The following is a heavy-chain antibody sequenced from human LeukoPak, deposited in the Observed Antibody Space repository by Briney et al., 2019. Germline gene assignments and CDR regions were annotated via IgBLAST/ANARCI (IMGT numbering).Heavy chain of an antibody. V-gene: IGHV3-15*01. Sequence: GGSLRLSCAPSGFTSSNAWMSWVRQAPGKGLEWVGHIKSKTDGGTTDYAAPVKGRFTISRDDSKNTLYLQMNSLKTEDTAVYYCTTVRGVGIYSYGLSYYYGMDVWGQGTTVTVSS. CDR3: TTVRGVGIYSYGLSYYYGMDV. D-gene: IGHD5-18*01. CDR1: GFTSSNAW. J-gene: IGHJ6*02. CDR2: IKSKTDGGTT.